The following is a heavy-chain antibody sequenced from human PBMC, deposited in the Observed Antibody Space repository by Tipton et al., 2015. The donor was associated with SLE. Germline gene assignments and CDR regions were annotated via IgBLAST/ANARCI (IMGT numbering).Heavy chain of an antibody. D-gene: IGHD2-21*01. J-gene: IGHJ4*02. V-gene: IGHV4-34*01. Sequence: TLSLTCTVSTGSMSSYYWTWIRQPPGKGLEWIGEVTHRGFTNYNASLQSRVTMSIDTSKKRISLKLSSVTAADTAVYYCASRCGVGACSSSFSFHFWGQGTLVSVSS. CDR3: ASRCGVGACSSSFSFHF. CDR2: VTHRGFT. CDR1: TGSMSSYY.